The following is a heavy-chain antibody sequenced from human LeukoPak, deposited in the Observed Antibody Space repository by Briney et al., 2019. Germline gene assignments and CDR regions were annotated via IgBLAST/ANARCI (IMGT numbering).Heavy chain of an antibody. V-gene: IGHV4-34*01. J-gene: IGHJ4*02. CDR2: INHSGST. CDR1: GGSFSGYY. Sequence: SETLSLTCAVYGGSFSGYYWSWIRQPPGKGLEWIGEINHSGSTNYNPSLKSRVTTSVDTSKNQFSLKLSSVTAADTAVYYCARGGGYDYVWGSYRFSYFDYWGQGTLVTVSS. D-gene: IGHD3-16*02. CDR3: ARGGGYDYVWGSYRFSYFDY.